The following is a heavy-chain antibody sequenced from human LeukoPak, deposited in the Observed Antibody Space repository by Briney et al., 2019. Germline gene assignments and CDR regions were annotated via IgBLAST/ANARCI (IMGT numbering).Heavy chain of an antibody. CDR2: IYTSGST. D-gene: IGHD5-12*01. V-gene: IGHV4-4*07. CDR3: ARGVVATIYDYYYYYMDV. CDR1: SGSISSYY. J-gene: IGHJ6*03. Sequence: SGTLSLTCTVSSGSISSYYWSWIRQPAGKGLEWIGRIYTSGSTNYNPSLKSRVTMSVDTSKNQFSLKLSSVTAADTAVYYCARGVVATIYDYYYYYMDVWGKGTTVTISS.